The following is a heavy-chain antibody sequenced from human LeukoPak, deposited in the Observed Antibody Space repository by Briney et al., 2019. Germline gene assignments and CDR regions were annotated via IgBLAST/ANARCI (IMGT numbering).Heavy chain of an antibody. CDR1: GGSISNSNYY. V-gene: IGHV4-39*07. CDR2: IYYSGST. CDR3: ARRRVGAISSYNWFDP. Sequence: SETLSLTCTVSGGSISNSNYYWGWIRQPPGKGLEWIGSIYYSGSTYYNPSLKSRVTISADTSKNQFSLKLNSVTAADTAVYYCARRRVGAISSYNWFDPWGQGTLVTVSS. J-gene: IGHJ5*02. D-gene: IGHD1-26*01.